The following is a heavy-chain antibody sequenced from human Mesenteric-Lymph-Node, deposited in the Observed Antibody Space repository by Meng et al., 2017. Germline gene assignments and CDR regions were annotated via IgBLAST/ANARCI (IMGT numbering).Heavy chain of an antibody. CDR2: INAGNGNT. J-gene: IGHJ4*02. V-gene: IGHV1-3*01. Sequence: ASVKVSCQASGYTFTSYAMHWVRQAPGQRLEWMGWINAGNGNTKYSQKFQGRVTITRDTFASTAYMELSSLRSEDTAVYYCARVRVGSGYCSGGSCYSVGLDYWGQGTLVTVSS. D-gene: IGHD2-15*01. CDR3: ARVRVGSGYCSGGSCYSVGLDY. CDR1: GYTFTSYA.